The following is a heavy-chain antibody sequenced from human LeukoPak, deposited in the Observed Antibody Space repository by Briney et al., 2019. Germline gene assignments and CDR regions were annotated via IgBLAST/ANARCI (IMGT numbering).Heavy chain of an antibody. Sequence: ASVKVSCKASGYTFISYYMHWVRQAPGQGLEWMGIINPRGGSTSYAQKFQGRVTMTRDTSTSTVCMELSSLRSEDTAVYYCARDTANYYYDSSGYYFDYWGQGTLVTVSS. CDR1: GYTFISYY. CDR3: ARDTANYYYDSSGYYFDY. D-gene: IGHD3-22*01. CDR2: INPRGGST. V-gene: IGHV1-46*01. J-gene: IGHJ4*02.